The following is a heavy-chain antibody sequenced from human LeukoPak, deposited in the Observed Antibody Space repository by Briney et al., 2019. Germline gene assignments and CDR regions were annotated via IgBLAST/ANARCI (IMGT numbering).Heavy chain of an antibody. Sequence: PSETLSLTCTVPGGSISSYYWSWIRQPPGEGLEWIGYIYYTGSTTYNPSLKSRLTISVDTSKNQFSLNLSSVTAADTAVYYCARHAPGYYDYWGQGTLVTVSS. CDR3: ARHAPGYYDY. CDR2: IYYTGST. V-gene: IGHV4-59*08. J-gene: IGHJ4*02. CDR1: GGSISSYY.